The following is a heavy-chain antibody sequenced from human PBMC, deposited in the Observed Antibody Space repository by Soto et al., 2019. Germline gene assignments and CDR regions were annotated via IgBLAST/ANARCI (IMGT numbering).Heavy chain of an antibody. CDR3: AGSPYYDSTGYYY. Sequence: PSETLSLTCTVSGDFISSGGYYWSWIRQHPGKDLEWIGHIYYSGSAHYNPSLQSRVSISVDTSKNQFSLTPRSVTAADTAVFYCAGSPYYDSTGYYYWGPGTLVTVSS. CDR1: GDFISSGGYY. D-gene: IGHD3-22*01. CDR2: IYYSGSA. V-gene: IGHV4-31*03. J-gene: IGHJ4*02.